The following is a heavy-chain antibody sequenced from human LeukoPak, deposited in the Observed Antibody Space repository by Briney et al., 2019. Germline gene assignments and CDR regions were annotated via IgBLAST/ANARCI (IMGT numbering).Heavy chain of an antibody. V-gene: IGHV1-2*02. CDR1: GYTFTGYY. Sequence: GASVKVSCKASGYTFTGYYMHWVRQAPGQGLEWMGWINPNSGGTNYAQKFQGRVTMTRDTSISTAYMELSRLRSDDTAVYYCARDPTLNSGSHPIYYYYGMDVWGQGTTVTVSS. CDR2: INPNSGGT. CDR3: ARDPTLNSGSHPIYYYYGMDV. D-gene: IGHD1-26*01. J-gene: IGHJ6*02.